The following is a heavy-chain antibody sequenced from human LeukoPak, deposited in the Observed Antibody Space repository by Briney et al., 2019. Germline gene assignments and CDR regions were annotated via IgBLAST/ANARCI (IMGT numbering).Heavy chain of an antibody. CDR1: GFTFSSYA. Sequence: PGGSLRLSCAASGFTFSSYAMSWVRQAPGKGLECVSAISGSGGDTYYADSVKGRFAISRDSSKNTLYLQMHSLRAEDTAVYYCAKLRITMIVVVITRNQDAFDIWGQGTMVTVSS. D-gene: IGHD3-22*01. J-gene: IGHJ3*02. CDR3: AKLRITMIVVVITRNQDAFDI. CDR2: ISGSGGDT. V-gene: IGHV3-23*01.